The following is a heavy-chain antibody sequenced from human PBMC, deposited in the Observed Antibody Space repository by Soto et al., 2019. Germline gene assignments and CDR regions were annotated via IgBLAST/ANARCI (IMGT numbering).Heavy chain of an antibody. CDR3: ARWGGLEYIEYKDAFDI. Sequence: ASVKVSCKASGYTFTGYYMHWVRQAPGQGLEWMGWINPNSGGTNYAQKFQGWVTMTRDTSISTAYMELSRLRSDDTAVYYCARWGGLEYIEYKDAFDIWGQGTMVTVSS. CDR1: GYTFTGYY. J-gene: IGHJ3*02. V-gene: IGHV1-2*04. D-gene: IGHD3-16*01. CDR2: INPNSGGT.